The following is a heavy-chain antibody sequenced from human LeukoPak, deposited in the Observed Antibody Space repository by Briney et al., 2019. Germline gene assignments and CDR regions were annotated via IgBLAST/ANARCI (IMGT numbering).Heavy chain of an antibody. J-gene: IGHJ4*02. CDR1: GFTFSNYA. CDR2: ISDDGSNK. D-gene: IGHD2-2*01. CDR3: ARQYCSATSCYFDY. V-gene: IGHV3-30*03. Sequence: GGSLRLSCAASGFTFSNYAMHWVRQAPGKGLEWVAVISDDGSNKYYGDSVKGRFTISRDNSKNTVYLQMNSLRAEDTAVYYCARQYCSATSCYFDYWGQGTLVTVSS.